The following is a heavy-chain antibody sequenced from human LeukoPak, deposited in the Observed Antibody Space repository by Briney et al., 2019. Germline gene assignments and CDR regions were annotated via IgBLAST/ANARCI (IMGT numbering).Heavy chain of an antibody. V-gene: IGHV4-34*01. CDR1: GGSFSGYY. CDR3: ARPITPDAFDI. CDR2: INHSGST. J-gene: IGHJ3*02. Sequence: SETLSLTCAVYGGSFSGYYWSWIRQPPGKGLEWIGEINHSGSTNYNPSLKSRVTISVDTSKNQFSLKLSSVTAADTAVYCCARPITPDAFDIWGQGTMVTVSS. D-gene: IGHD2-15*01.